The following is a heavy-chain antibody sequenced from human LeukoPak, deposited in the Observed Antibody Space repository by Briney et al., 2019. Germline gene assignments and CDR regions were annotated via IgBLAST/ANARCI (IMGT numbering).Heavy chain of an antibody. D-gene: IGHD6-19*01. J-gene: IGHJ6*02. CDR3: ARDSSGAYYYDGMDV. CDR2: IYTSGST. Sequence: SETLSLTCTVSGGSISSGSYYWTWIRQPAGTGLEWIGRIYTSGSTNYNPSLKSRVTISVDTSKNQFSLKLSSVTAADTAVYYCARDSSGAYYYDGMDVWGQGTTVTVSS. V-gene: IGHV4-61*02. CDR1: GGSISSGSYY.